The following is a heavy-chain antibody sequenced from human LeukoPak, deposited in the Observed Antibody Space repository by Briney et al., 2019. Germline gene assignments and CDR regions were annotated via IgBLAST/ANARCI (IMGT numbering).Heavy chain of an antibody. CDR2: IYYSGST. V-gene: IGHV4-59*01. D-gene: IGHD2-2*01. J-gene: IGHJ6*02. Sequence: SETLSLTCTVSGGSISSYYWSWIRQPPGKGLEWIGYIYYSGSTNYNPSLKSRVTISVDTSKNQFSLKLSSVTAADTAVYYCARSHGVVPAATLFDYYYYGMDVRGQGTTATVSS. CDR1: GGSISSYY. CDR3: ARSHGVVPAATLFDYYYYGMDV.